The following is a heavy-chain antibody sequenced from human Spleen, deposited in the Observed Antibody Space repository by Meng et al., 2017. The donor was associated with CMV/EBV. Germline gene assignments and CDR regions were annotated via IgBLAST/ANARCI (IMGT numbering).Heavy chain of an antibody. D-gene: IGHD2-2*01. Sequence: SETLSLTCTVSGGSISSGDYYWSWIRQPPGKGLEWIGYIYYSGSTYYNPSLKSRVTISVDTSKNQFSLKLSSVTAADTAVYYCARRGGRGYCSSTSCAYFDYWGQGTLVTVSS. CDR3: ARRGGRGYCSSTSCAYFDY. CDR2: IYYSGST. J-gene: IGHJ4*02. CDR1: GGSISSGDYY. V-gene: IGHV4-30-4*08.